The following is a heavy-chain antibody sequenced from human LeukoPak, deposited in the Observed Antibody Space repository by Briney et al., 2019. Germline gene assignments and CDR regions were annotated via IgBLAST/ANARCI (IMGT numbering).Heavy chain of an antibody. J-gene: IGHJ4*02. Sequence: PGGSLRLSCAASGFTFSSYGMHWVRQAPGKGLEWVAVIWYDGSNKYYADSVKGRFTISRDNSKNTLYLQMNSLRAEDTAVYYCARDINIDDYGDYGYFDYWGQGTLVTVSS. V-gene: IGHV3-33*01. CDR1: GFTFSSYG. CDR3: ARDINIDDYGDYGYFDY. D-gene: IGHD4-17*01. CDR2: IWYDGSNK.